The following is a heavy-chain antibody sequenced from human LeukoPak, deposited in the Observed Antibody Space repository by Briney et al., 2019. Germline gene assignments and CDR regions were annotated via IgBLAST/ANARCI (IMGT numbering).Heavy chain of an antibody. CDR3: AREPHQWYCRGGSCYSGQYSIDY. D-gene: IGHD2-15*01. CDR1: GGSISSGSYY. Sequence: SQTLSLTCTVSGGSISSGSYYWSWIRQPAGKGLEWIGRIYTSGSTNYNPSLMSRATISVDTSTNQVSLRLSSVPAAVTSRYDCAREPHQWYCRGGSCYSGQYSIDYWGQGTLVTVSS. CDR2: IYTSGST. J-gene: IGHJ4*02. V-gene: IGHV4-61*02.